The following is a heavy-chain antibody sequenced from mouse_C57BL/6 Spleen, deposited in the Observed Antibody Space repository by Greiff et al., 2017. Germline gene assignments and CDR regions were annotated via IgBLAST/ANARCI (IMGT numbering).Heavy chain of an antibody. V-gene: IGHV1-69*01. CDR3: ARNRDYFDD. CDR1: GYTFTSYW. Sequence: QVQLQQPGAELVMPGASVKLSCKASGYTFTSYWMHWVKQRPGQGLEWIGEIDPSDSYTNYNHKFKGKSTLTVDKSSSTAYMQLSSLTSEDSAVYYCARNRDYFDDWGQGTTLTVSS. CDR2: IDPSDSYT. J-gene: IGHJ2*01.